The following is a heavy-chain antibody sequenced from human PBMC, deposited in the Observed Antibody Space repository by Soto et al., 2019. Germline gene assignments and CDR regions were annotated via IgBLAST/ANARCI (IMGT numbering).Heavy chain of an antibody. CDR1: GYSLTSYC. CDR2: MSAYNRNT. CDR3: ARAVRVANAVRFVVLITIFDY. V-gene: IGHV1-18*01. Sequence: GSSVRVSCKASGYSLTSYCISWVRQSPVQGLEWMGLMSAYNRNTNYAQKFKGRVTMTTDTSKSTVCMELRSLTSDDTAVYYCARAVRVANAVRFVVLITIFDYWG. D-gene: IGHD2-21*01. J-gene: IGHJ4*01.